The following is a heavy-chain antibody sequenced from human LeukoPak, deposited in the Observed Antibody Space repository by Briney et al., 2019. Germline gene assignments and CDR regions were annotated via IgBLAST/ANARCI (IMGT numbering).Heavy chain of an antibody. D-gene: IGHD3-22*01. CDR1: GGTFSSYA. V-gene: IGHV1-69*13. Sequence: SVKVSCKASGGTFSSYAISWVRQAPGQGLEWMGGIIPIFGTANYAQKFQGRVTITADESTSTAYMELSSLRSEDTAVYYCASLYYDSSGGTGFDYWGQGTLVTVS. CDR3: ASLYYDSSGGTGFDY. CDR2: IIPIFGTA. J-gene: IGHJ4*02.